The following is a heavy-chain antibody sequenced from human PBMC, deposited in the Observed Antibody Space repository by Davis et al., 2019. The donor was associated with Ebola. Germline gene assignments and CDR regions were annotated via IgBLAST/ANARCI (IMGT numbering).Heavy chain of an antibody. Sequence: GESLKISCIASGFTFSTYAMNWVRQAPGKGLEWVSSISGSGDRTNYADSVKGRFTISRDKAKNTVYLQMNSLRVEDTAIYYCARDLEANIGDVGTPMFWGQGTLVSVSS. D-gene: IGHD3-10*02. CDR2: ISGSGDRT. CDR3: ARDLEANIGDVGTPMF. J-gene: IGHJ4*02. V-gene: IGHV3-23*01. CDR1: GFTFSTYA.